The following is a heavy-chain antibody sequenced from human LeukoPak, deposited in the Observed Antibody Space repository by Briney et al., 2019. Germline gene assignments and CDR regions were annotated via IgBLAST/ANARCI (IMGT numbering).Heavy chain of an antibody. CDR3: ARDSWYSSGWYPLDY. V-gene: IGHV4-59*01. D-gene: IGHD6-19*01. Sequence: PSETLSLTCTVSGGSISSYCWSWVRQPPGKGLEWIGYIYYGGSTNYNPSLKSGVTISVDTPKNQLSLKLSSVTAADTAVYYCARDSWYSSGWYPLDYWGQGTLVTVSS. J-gene: IGHJ4*02. CDR1: GGSISSYC. CDR2: IYYGGST.